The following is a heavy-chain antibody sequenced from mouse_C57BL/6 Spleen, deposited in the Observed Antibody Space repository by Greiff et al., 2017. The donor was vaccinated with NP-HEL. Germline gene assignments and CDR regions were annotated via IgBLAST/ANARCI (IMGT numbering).Heavy chain of an antibody. D-gene: IGHD1-1*01. CDR1: GYAFSSYW. CDR2: IYPGDGDT. Sequence: VQLQESGAELVKPGASVKISCKASGYAFSSYWMNWVKQRPGKGLEWIGQIYPGDGDTNYNGKFKGKATLTADKSSSTAYMQLSSLTSEDSAVYFCARSLITTVVGNAMDYWGQGTSVTVSS. V-gene: IGHV1-80*01. J-gene: IGHJ4*01. CDR3: ARSLITTVVGNAMDY.